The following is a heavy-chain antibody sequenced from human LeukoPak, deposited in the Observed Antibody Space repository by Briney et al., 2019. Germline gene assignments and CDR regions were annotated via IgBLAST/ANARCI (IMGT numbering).Heavy chain of an antibody. J-gene: IGHJ6*03. CDR2: ITGDTTYT. Sequence: GGSLRLSCAASGFTLSDYAVTWVRQAPGKGLEWVSSITGDTTYTYYADSMKGRFTISRDNSKNTLYLQMSSLRAEDTAVYYCAKGPLSSSIYYMDVWGKGTTVTVSS. CDR1: GFTLSDYA. CDR3: AKGPLSSSIYYMDV. V-gene: IGHV3-23*01. D-gene: IGHD2-21*01.